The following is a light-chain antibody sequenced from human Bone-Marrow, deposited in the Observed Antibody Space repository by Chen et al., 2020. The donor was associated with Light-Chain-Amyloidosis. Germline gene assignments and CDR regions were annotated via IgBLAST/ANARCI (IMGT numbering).Light chain of an antibody. Sequence: DIVMPQSPDSLAVSLGERAIINCKSSQSIFYSSTNKNYLAWYQQKAGQPPKLLISWTSTRQSGVPDRFRGSGSGTDFTLTISSLQAEDVAVYFCQQYFAPPLTFGGGTKVEIK. CDR3: QQYFAPPLT. J-gene: IGKJ4*01. CDR1: QSIFYSSTNKNY. CDR2: WTS. V-gene: IGKV4-1*01.